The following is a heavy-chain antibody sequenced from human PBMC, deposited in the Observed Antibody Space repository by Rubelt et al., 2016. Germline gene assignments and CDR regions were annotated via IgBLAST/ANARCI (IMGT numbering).Heavy chain of an antibody. CDR2: INHSGST. Sequence: QVQLQQWGGGLLKPSETLSLTCAVYGGSFSDYFWTWIRQPPGKGLEWIGEINHSGSTNYNPSLKSRVTITVNTSKNQFSRKLSSVTAADTAVYYCARVARIVAGTLQPSINSWGQGTLVTVSS. V-gene: IGHV4-34*01. CDR1: GGSFSDYF. J-gene: IGHJ4*02. D-gene: IGHD6-19*01. CDR3: ARVARIVAGTLQPSINS.